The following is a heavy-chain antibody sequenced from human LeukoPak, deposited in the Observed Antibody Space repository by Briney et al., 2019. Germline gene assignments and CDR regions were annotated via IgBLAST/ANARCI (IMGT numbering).Heavy chain of an antibody. V-gene: IGHV3-23*01. CDR2: ISGSGGST. D-gene: IGHD3-9*01. J-gene: IGHJ3*02. Sequence: GGSLRLSCAASGFTFSNARMSWVRQAPGKGLEWVSAISGSGGSTYYADSVKGRFTISRDNSKNTLYLQMNSLRVEDTAVYYCAKDRVLRYFDWLLEGYAFDIWGQGTMVTVSS. CDR1: GFTFSNAR. CDR3: AKDRVLRYFDWLLEGYAFDI.